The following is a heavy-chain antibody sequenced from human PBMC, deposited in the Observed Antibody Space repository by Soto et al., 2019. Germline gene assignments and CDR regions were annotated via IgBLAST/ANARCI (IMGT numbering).Heavy chain of an antibody. D-gene: IGHD3-3*01. CDR2: INHSGST. J-gene: IGHJ6*02. Sequence: AETLTLTCAGSVASFGGCIRTSIRQPPGKGLEWIGEINHSGSTNYNPYLKSRVTISVDTSKNQFSLKLSSVTAADTAVYYCARGYYDFWSGPNGMDVWGQGNTVTVSS. CDR1: VASFGGCI. CDR3: ARGYYDFWSGPNGMDV. V-gene: IGHV4-34*01.